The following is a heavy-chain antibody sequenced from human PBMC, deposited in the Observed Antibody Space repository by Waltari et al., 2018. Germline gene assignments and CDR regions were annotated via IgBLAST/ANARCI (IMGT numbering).Heavy chain of an antibody. CDR2: IYTRGST. J-gene: IGHJ4*02. D-gene: IGHD2-15*01. CDR1: GGSISSYY. CDR3: ARGWVGLDY. Sequence: QVQLQESGPGLVKPSETLSLTCTVAGGSISSYYWSWSRQRAGKGLEWIGRIYTRGSTHYNPSLQSRVTISVDTSKNQFSLTLSSVTAAAPAVYYCARGWVGLDYWGQGTLVTVSS. V-gene: IGHV4-4*07.